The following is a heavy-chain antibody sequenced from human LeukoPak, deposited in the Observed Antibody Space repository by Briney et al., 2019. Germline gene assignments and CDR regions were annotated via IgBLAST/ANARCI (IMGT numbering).Heavy chain of an antibody. J-gene: IGHJ4*02. CDR2: IKQDGSEK. D-gene: IGHD3-10*01. CDR3: ASQYLYYYGYYRGYFDY. Sequence: PGGSLRLSCAAPGFTFSSYWMSWVRQAPGKGLEWVANIKQDGSEKYYVDSVKGRFTISRDNAKNSLYLQMDSLRAEDTAVYYCASQYLYYYGYYRGYFDYWGQGTLVTVSS. V-gene: IGHV3-7*01. CDR1: GFTFSSYW.